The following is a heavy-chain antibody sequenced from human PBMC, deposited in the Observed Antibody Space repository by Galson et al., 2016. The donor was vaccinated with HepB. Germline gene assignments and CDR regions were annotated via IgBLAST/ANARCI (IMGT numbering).Heavy chain of an antibody. Sequence: SQRLSCAASGFTFSSYAMTWVRQAPGKGLEWVSSISGSGDSTYYADSVKGRFTMYRDNSKSTLFLQMNSLRAEDTAVYYCAKALISNEYFHHWGQGTLVTVSS. CDR1: GFTFSSYA. CDR2: ISGSGDST. CDR3: AKALISNEYFHH. D-gene: IGHD2-8*01. V-gene: IGHV3-23*01. J-gene: IGHJ1*01.